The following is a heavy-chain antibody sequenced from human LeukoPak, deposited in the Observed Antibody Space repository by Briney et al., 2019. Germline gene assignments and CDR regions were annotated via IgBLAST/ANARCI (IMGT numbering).Heavy chain of an antibody. CDR3: ARLKGYSSGWYPSYYFDY. J-gene: IGHJ4*02. V-gene: IGHV4-30-2*01. D-gene: IGHD6-19*01. CDR2: IFHSGNT. Sequence: SETLSLTCTVSGGAISSGGYYWSWIRQPPGKGLEWIGYIFHSGNTYYIPSLKSRVTISIDRSKNQFSLKLSSVTAADTAVYYCARLKGYSSGWYPSYYFDYWGQGTLVTVSS. CDR1: GGAISSGGYY.